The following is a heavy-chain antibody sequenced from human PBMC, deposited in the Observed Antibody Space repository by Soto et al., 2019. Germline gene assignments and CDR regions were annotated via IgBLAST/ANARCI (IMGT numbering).Heavy chain of an antibody. Sequence: QVQLVESGGGLVKPGGSLRLSCAASGFTFSDYYMSWIRQAPGKGLEWVSYISSSSSYTNYADSVKGRFTISRDNAKNSLYLQMNSLRAEDTAVYYCARDRSGSSSWSGVFDYWGQGTLVTVSS. CDR1: GFTFSDYY. V-gene: IGHV3-11*06. CDR3: ARDRSGSSSWSGVFDY. D-gene: IGHD6-13*01. CDR2: ISSSSSYT. J-gene: IGHJ4*02.